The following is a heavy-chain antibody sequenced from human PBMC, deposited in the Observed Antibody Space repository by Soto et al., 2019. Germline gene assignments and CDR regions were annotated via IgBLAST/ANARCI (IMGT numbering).Heavy chain of an antibody. D-gene: IGHD4-17*01. CDR1: GGSISSYY. V-gene: IGHV4-59*01. Sequence: PSETLSLTCTVSGGSISSYYWSWIRQPPGKGLEWIGYIYYSGSTNCNPSLKSRVTISVDTSKNQFSLKLSSVTAADTAVYYCARSTGGAGDYWGQGTLVTVSS. CDR2: IYYSGST. CDR3: ARSTGGAGDY. J-gene: IGHJ4*02.